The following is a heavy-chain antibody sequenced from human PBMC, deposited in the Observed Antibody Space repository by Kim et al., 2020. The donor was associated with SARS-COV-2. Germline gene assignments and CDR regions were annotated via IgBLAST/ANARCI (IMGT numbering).Heavy chain of an antibody. CDR1: GFTFSDFA. CDR3: VKDLTCSYDL. Sequence: GGSLRLSCSASGFTFSDFAMHWVRQAPGEGLEPVATVSISGAKTYYGDSVKGRFTISRDNSKNTQHLQMSSLRADDTAIYYCVKDLTCSYDLRGQGTLVIVSS. D-gene: IGHD2-15*01. J-gene: IGHJ5*02. V-gene: IGHV3-64D*06. CDR2: VSISGAKT.